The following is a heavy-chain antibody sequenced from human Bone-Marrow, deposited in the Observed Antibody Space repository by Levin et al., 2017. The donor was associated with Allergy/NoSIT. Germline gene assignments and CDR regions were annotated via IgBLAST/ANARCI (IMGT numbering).Heavy chain of an antibody. J-gene: IGHJ5*02. V-gene: IGHV1-2*02. CDR1: GYTFSDHY. CDR2: INPNTGST. Sequence: ASVKVSCKASGYTFSDHYIHWVRQAPGQGLEWMGWINPNTGSTNYGQTFHGRVTMTRDTPITTVYMELSGLTSDDTAVYYCAREMTAMQTPTFWFAPWGQGTLVTVSS. D-gene: IGHD2-21*02. CDR3: AREMTAMQTPTFWFAP.